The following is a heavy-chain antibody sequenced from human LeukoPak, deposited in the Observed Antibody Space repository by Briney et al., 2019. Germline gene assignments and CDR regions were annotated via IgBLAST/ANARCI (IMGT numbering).Heavy chain of an antibody. Sequence: GGSLRLSCAASGFTFSTYGMHWVRQAPGKGLEWVAFMHDDGNIKYYADSVKGRFTISRDTSKNTLYLQMNSLRVEDTAVYYCAKDPCSGGTCYGGWYCDLWGRGTLVTVSS. CDR2: MHDDGNIK. J-gene: IGHJ2*01. D-gene: IGHD2-15*01. V-gene: IGHV3-30*02. CDR3: AKDPCSGGTCYGGWYCDL. CDR1: GFTFSTYG.